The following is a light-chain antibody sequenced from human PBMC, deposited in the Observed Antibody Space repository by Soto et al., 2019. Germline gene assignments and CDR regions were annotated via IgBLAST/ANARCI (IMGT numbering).Light chain of an antibody. CDR1: QSVSNQ. V-gene: IGKV3-11*01. CDR3: QQRAGPST. Sequence: IVLTQSPVTLSLSPGERATLSCRASQSVSNQVAWYQQKARQAPRLLIYDASRGVTSIPRWFSGSGCGTDFPLTLSILAAEDFAVYCCQQRAGPSTFGQGTRLEIK. CDR2: DAS. J-gene: IGKJ5*01.